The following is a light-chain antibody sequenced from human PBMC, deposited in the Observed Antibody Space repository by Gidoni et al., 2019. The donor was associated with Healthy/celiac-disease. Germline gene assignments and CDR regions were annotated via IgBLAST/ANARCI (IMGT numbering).Light chain of an antibody. V-gene: IGKV2-28*01. CDR2: LGS. CDR3: MQALQTPYT. CDR1: QSLLHSNGYNY. J-gene: IGKJ2*01. Sequence: EIVMTQSPLSLPVTPGEPASISCRSSQSLLHSNGYNYLDWYLQKPGQSPQLLIYLGSNRASGVPDRFSGSGSGTDFTLEISRVEAEDVGVYCCMQALQTPYTFGQXTKLGIK.